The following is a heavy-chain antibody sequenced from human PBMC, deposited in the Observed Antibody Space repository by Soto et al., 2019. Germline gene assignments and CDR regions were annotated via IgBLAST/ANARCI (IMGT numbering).Heavy chain of an antibody. J-gene: IGHJ6*02. Sequence: GESLKISCKGSGYSFTSYWIGWVRQMPGKGLEWMGIIYPDDSDTRYSPSFQGQVTISADKSISTAYLQWSSLKASDTAMYYCARTSAGGKYYYGMDVWGQGTTVTVSS. V-gene: IGHV5-51*01. D-gene: IGHD6-13*01. CDR2: IYPDDSDT. CDR1: GYSFTSYW. CDR3: ARTSAGGKYYYGMDV.